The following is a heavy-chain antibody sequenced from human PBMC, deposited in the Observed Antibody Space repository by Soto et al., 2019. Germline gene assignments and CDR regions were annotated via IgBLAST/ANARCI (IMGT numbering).Heavy chain of an antibody. Sequence: GSLRLSCAASGFTFSSYAMHWVRQAPGKGLEWVAVISYDGSNKYYADSVKGRFTISRDNSKNTLYLQMNSLRAEDTAVYYCARDSLSGYSYGYLLDYWGQGTLVTVSS. J-gene: IGHJ4*02. D-gene: IGHD5-18*01. CDR1: GFTFSSYA. CDR3: ARDSLSGYSYGYLLDY. V-gene: IGHV3-30-3*01. CDR2: ISYDGSNK.